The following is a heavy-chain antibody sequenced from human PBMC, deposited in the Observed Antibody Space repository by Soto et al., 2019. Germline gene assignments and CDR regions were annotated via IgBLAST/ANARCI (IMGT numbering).Heavy chain of an antibody. CDR2: ISVSDAFI. CDR3: AKSDGYGDFDY. Sequence: PGGSLRLSCAASGFNVGAFAVNWVRQAPGKGLEWVSGISVSDAFIYYADSVRGRFSISRDASENILYLQMNSLRVDDTALYYCAKSDGYGDFDYWGQGTLVTVSS. V-gene: IGHV3-23*01. J-gene: IGHJ4*02. CDR1: GFNVGAFA. D-gene: IGHD4-17*01.